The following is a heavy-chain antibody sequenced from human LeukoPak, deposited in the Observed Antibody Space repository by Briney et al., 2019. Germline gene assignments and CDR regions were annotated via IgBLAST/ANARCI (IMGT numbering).Heavy chain of an antibody. Sequence: GGSLRLSCAASGFTFSSYSMNWVRQAPGKGLEWVSSISSSSYIYYADSVKGRFTISRDNAKNSLYLQMNSLRAEDTAVYYCARDQSASLLWFGELSTGYFGLWGRGTLVTVSS. CDR3: ARDQSASLLWFGELSTGYFGL. D-gene: IGHD3-10*01. CDR1: GFTFSSYS. V-gene: IGHV3-21*01. CDR2: ISSSSYI. J-gene: IGHJ2*01.